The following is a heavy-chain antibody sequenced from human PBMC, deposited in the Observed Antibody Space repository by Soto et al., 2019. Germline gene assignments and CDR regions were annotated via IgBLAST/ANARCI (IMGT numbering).Heavy chain of an antibody. D-gene: IGHD5-18*01. V-gene: IGHV4-39*01. CDR3: ASRPGDSYGYGEFYY. J-gene: IGHJ4*02. Sequence: QLQLQESGPGLVKPSATLSLTCTVSGGSISSSSYYWGWIRQPPGKVLEWIGSIYYSGSTYYNPSLTSGVTMCVDTSKNQCALKLSSVTAADTAVDDCASRPGDSYGYGEFYYWGQGSLVTVSS. CDR1: GGSISSSSYY. CDR2: IYYSGST.